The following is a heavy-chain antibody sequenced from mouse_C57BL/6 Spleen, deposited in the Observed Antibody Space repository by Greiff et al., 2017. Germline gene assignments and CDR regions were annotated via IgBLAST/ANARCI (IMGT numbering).Heavy chain of an antibody. CDR1: GYAFSSSW. CDR2: IYPGDGDT. D-gene: IGHD1-1*02. Sequence: QVQLQQSGPELVKPGASVKISCKASGYAFSSSWMNWVKQRPGKGLEWIGRIYPGDGDTNYNGKFKGKATLTADKSSSTAYMPLSSLTSEDSAVYFCARYGESYAMYYWGQRTSVTVSS. CDR3: ARYGESYAMYY. V-gene: IGHV1-82*01. J-gene: IGHJ4*01.